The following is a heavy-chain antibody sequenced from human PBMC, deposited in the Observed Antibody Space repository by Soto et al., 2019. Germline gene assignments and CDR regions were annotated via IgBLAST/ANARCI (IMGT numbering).Heavy chain of an antibody. CDR1: GGTFSSYA. D-gene: IGHD5-18*01. CDR2: IIPIFGTA. Sequence: QVQLVQSGAEVNKPGSSVKVSCKASGGTFSSYAISWVRQAPGQGLEWMGGIIPIFGTANYAQKFQGRVTITADKSTSTAYMELSSLRSEDTAVYYCARDRGNVDTAMVGVFDYWGQGTLVTVSS. CDR3: ARDRGNVDTAMVGVFDY. J-gene: IGHJ4*02. V-gene: IGHV1-69*06.